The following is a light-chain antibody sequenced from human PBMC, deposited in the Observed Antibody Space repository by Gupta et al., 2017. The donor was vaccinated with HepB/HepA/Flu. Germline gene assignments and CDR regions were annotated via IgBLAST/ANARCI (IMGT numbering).Light chain of an antibody. CDR3: QVWDGSSHHLV. CDR2: YNS. Sequence: SYVLTQPPSVSVAPGKTARITCGGTNIGRRRVHWYQQKPGLAPVLFIYYNSDRPSGIPERFSGSNSGNTATLTISRVEAGDEADYYCQVWDGSSHHLVFGGGTKVTVL. CDR1: NIGRRR. V-gene: IGLV3-21*04. J-gene: IGLJ2*01.